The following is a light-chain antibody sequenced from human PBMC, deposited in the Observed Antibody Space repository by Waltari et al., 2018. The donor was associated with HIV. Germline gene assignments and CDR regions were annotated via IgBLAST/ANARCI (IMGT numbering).Light chain of an antibody. CDR1: KLWEKL. CDR2: ADR. V-gene: IGLV3-1*01. CDR3: QTWDNNAGV. Sequence: SYDLTQPPSVSVAPGQTVRVTCSGDKLWEKLVCWYQKKPGQSPLLLIYADRKRPSGIPDRFAASNSGNTATLAISEAQAMDEAVYYCQTWDNNAGVFGGGTKLTVL. J-gene: IGLJ2*01.